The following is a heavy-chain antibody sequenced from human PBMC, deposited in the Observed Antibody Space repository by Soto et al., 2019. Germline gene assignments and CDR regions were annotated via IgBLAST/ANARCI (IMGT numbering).Heavy chain of an antibody. V-gene: IGHV1-58*01. CDR1: GFTFTSSA. CDR2: IVVGSGNT. J-gene: IGHJ6*02. CDR3: AAGYYDILTGSNYGMDV. D-gene: IGHD3-9*01. Sequence: GASVKVSCKASGFTFTSSAVQWVRQARGQRLEWIGWIVVGSGNTNYAQKFQERVTITRDMSTSTAYMELSSLRSEDTAVYYCAAGYYDILTGSNYGMDVWGQGTTVTVS.